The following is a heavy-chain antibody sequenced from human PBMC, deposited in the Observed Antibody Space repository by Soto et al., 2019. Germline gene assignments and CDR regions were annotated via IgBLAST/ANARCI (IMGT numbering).Heavy chain of an antibody. Sequence: ETLSLTCTVSGNSISDRNYYWGWIRQPPGKGLEWIGSIFYTGSTSYSPSLRGRVTISVDTSKNQFSLKVTSVTAADTAIYFCATMTGFLVPTLEADDWGQGALVTVSS. J-gene: IGHJ4*02. CDR3: ATMTGFLVPTLEADD. V-gene: IGHV4-39*01. D-gene: IGHD3-3*01. CDR2: IFYTGST. CDR1: GNSISDRNYY.